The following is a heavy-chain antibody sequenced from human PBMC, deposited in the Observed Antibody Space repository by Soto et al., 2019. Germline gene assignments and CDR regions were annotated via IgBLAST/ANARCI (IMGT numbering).Heavy chain of an antibody. CDR3: VRDYYDTSGYPNTFDM. CDR2: IGSRTSDI. Sequence: LRLSCAASGFTLSRHTMNWVRQAPGKGLEWVSFIGSRTSDIYYADSVKGRFTISRDNTKNSLYLDLTRLRAEDTAVYFCVRDYYDTSGYPNTFDMWGQGTMVTVSS. CDR1: GFTLSRHT. J-gene: IGHJ3*02. D-gene: IGHD3-22*01. V-gene: IGHV3-21*01.